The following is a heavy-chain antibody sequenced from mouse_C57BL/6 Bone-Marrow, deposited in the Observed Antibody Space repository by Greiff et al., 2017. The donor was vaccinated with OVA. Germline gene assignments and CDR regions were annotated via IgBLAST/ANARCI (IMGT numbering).Heavy chain of an antibody. CDR1: GYTFTSYW. J-gene: IGHJ1*03. Sequence: VQLQQSGAELVKPGASVKMSCKASGYTFTSYWITWVKQRPGQGLEWIGDIYPGSGSTNYNEKFKSKATLTVDTSSSTAYMQRSSLTSEDSAVYYCARGVYYYGSSYGYFDVWGTGTTVTVSS. D-gene: IGHD1-1*01. CDR3: ARGVYYYGSSYGYFDV. CDR2: IYPGSGST. V-gene: IGHV1-55*01.